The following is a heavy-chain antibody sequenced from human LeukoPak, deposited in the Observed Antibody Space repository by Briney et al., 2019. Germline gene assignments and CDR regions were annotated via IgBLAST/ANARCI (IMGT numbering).Heavy chain of an antibody. CDR1: GFTFRTSW. CDR3: ARQRRYYGSGTYFDY. J-gene: IGHJ4*02. D-gene: IGHD3-10*01. V-gene: IGHV3-7*01. CDR2: INPDGSEK. Sequence: GGSLRLSCGASGFTFRTSWMNWVRQAPGKGLEWVASINPDGSEKYSVDSVKGRFTISRDNAKNSLYLQMNSLRAEDTAVYYCARQRRYYGSGTYFDYWGQGTLVTVSS.